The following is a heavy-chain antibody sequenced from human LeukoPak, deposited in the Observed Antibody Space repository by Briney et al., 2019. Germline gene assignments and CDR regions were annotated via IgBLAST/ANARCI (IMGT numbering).Heavy chain of an antibody. CDR1: GGSISSGGYS. Sequence: SQTLSLTCAVSGGSISSGGYSWSWIRQPPEKGLEWIGYIYHSGSTYYNPSLKSRVTISVDRSKNQFSLKLSSVTAADTAVYYCASDYYYGSGSYSSWGQGTLVTVSS. D-gene: IGHD3-10*01. CDR2: IYHSGST. CDR3: ASDYYYGSGSYSS. J-gene: IGHJ5*02. V-gene: IGHV4-30-2*01.